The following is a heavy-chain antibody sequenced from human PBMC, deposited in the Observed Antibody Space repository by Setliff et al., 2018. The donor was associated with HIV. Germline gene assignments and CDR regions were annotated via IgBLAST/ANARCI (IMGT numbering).Heavy chain of an antibody. J-gene: IGHJ4*01. CDR3: ARDEGRATGSWWDQSAAWYLDY. V-gene: IGHV4-4*07. D-gene: IGHD6-13*01. CDR2: ISAAGTL. Sequence: SETLSLTCTVSGGSISSYYWSWIRQPAGKRLEFIGRISAAGTLHYNPSLRSRVTLSVDTSENQFSLTVNSVTAADTAMYFCARDEGRATGSWWDQSAAWYLDYWGHGILVTVSS. CDR1: GGSISSYY.